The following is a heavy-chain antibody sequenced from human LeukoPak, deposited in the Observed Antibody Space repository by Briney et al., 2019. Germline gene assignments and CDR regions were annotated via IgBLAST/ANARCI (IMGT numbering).Heavy chain of an antibody. CDR1: GFTFTSHW. V-gene: IGHV3-74*01. CDR2: IKNDGNDT. J-gene: IGHJ3*02. Sequence: PGGTLRLSCAASGFTFTSHWMHWVRQTPGKGLVWVSGIKNDGNDTAYADSVKGRFTISRDNSKNTLYLQMNSLRAEDTAAYYCALAGSDSSGYYYVSDAFDIWGQGTMVTVSS. CDR3: ALAGSDSSGYYYVSDAFDI. D-gene: IGHD3-22*01.